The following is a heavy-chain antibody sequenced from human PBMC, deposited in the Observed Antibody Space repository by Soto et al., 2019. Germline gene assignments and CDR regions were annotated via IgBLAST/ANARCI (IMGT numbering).Heavy chain of an antibody. CDR2: IKEDGSEI. CDR3: ARDGLPFALDI. Sequence: QPGGSLRLSCAASGFTLSRHWMSWVRQAPGKGLEWVAKIKEDGSEINYVDSVKGRFTISRDNAKNSLYLQMDSLRAEDTAVYYCARDGLPFALDIWGHGTMVTVSS. D-gene: IGHD3-16*01. J-gene: IGHJ3*02. V-gene: IGHV3-7*03. CDR1: GFTLSRHW.